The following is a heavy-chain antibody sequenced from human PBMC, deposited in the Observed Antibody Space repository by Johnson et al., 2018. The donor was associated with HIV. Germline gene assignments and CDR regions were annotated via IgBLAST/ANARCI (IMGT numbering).Heavy chain of an antibody. CDR3: ASRYTVDAFDI. CDR2: ISYDGSNK. J-gene: IGHJ3*02. V-gene: IGHV3-30*04. CDR1: GFTFRSYA. Sequence: QMLLVESGGGVMQPGKSLRLSCEASGFTFRSYAMHWVRQAPGKGLEWVAVISYDGSNKYYADSVKGRFTISRDNSKNTLYLQMNSLRAEDTAVYYCASRYTVDAFDIWGQGTMVTVSS. D-gene: IGHD1-1*01.